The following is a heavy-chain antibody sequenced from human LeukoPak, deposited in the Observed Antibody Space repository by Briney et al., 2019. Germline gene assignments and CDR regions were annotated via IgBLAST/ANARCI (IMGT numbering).Heavy chain of an antibody. CDR2: FSGSCGST. D-gene: IGHD1-7*01. CDR1: GFTFSSYA. V-gene: IGHV3-23*01. J-gene: IGHJ3*02. CDR3: AKGLYNWNYLGAFDI. Sequence: GGSLRLSCAASGFTFSSYAMSWVRQAPGKGLEWVSAFSGSCGSTYYADSVKGRFTISRDNSKNTLYLQMNSLRAEDTAVYYCAKGLYNWNYLGAFDIWGQGTMVTVSS.